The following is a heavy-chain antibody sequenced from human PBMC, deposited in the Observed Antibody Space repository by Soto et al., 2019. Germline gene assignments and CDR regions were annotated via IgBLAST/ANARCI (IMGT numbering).Heavy chain of an antibody. D-gene: IGHD5-12*01. CDR3: VTEGRGPFDF. J-gene: IGHJ3*01. CDR1: GFIFTNSV. V-gene: IGHV3-23*01. Sequence: FLRLACAASGFIFTNSVMNCACQATGKRLEWVSVIGGRGNSAYYADSGQGRFSISRYKSKNTLPLQMSSLTADDTAIYYCVTEGRGPFDFWGRQIMLTGSS. CDR2: IGGRGNSA.